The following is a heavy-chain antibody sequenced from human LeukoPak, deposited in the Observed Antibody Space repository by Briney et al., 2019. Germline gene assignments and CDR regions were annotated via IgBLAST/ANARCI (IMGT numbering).Heavy chain of an antibody. CDR2: INPNSGGT. J-gene: IGHJ4*02. D-gene: IGHD1-14*01. CDR1: GYTFTGYY. CDR3: ARERTPSAIRLIDY. Sequence: GASVKVSCKASGYTFTGYYMHWVRQAPGQGLEWMGWINPNSGGTNYAQKFQGRVTMTRDTSISTAYMELSRLRSDDTAVYYCARERTPSAIRLIDYWGQGTLVTVSS. V-gene: IGHV1-2*02.